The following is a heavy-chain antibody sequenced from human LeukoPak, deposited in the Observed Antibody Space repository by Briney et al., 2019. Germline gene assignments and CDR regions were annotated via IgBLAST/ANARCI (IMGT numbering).Heavy chain of an antibody. V-gene: IGHV3-9*01. D-gene: IGHD3-22*01. J-gene: IGHJ4*02. Sequence: GRSLRLSCAASGFTFDDYVMHWVRQAPGKGLEWVSGISWNSGSIGYADSVKGRFTISRDNAKNSLYLQMSSLRAEDTALYYCAKDKAEVGYSQFDYWGQGTLVTVSS. CDR1: GFTFDDYV. CDR2: ISWNSGSI. CDR3: AKDKAEVGYSQFDY.